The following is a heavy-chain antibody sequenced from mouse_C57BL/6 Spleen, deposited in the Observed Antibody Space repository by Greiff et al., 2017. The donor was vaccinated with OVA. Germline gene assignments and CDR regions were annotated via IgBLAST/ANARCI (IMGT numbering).Heavy chain of an antibody. Sequence: VQLQQSGAELVKPGASVKISCKASGYAFSSYWMNWVKQRPGKGLEWIGQIYPGDGDTNYNGKFKGKATLTADKSSSTAYMQLSSLTSEDSAVYFCARQLRLRDYFDYWGQGTTLTVSS. CDR1: GYAFSSYW. J-gene: IGHJ2*01. V-gene: IGHV1-80*01. D-gene: IGHD3-2*02. CDR3: ARQLRLRDYFDY. CDR2: IYPGDGDT.